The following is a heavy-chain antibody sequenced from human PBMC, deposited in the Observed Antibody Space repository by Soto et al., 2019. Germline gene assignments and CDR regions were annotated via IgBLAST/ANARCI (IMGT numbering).Heavy chain of an antibody. J-gene: IGHJ4*02. CDR2: IIPIFGTA. CDR1: GGTFSSYA. CDR3: AKAGCSGGTCYLYYFDY. D-gene: IGHD2-15*01. V-gene: IGHV1-69*01. Sequence: QVQLVQSGAEVKKPGSSVKVSCKASGGTFSSYAISWVRQAPGQGLEWMGGIIPIFGTANYAQKFQGRVTITADESTSTAYMELSSLRSEVTAVYYCAKAGCSGGTCYLYYFDYWGQGALVTVSS.